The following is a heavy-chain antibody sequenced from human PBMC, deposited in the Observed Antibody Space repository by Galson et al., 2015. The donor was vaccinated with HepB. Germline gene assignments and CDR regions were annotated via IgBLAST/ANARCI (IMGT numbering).Heavy chain of an antibody. V-gene: IGHV2-70*01. J-gene: IGHJ6*02. CDR3: ARSITILDRGCYGMDV. D-gene: IGHD3-3*01. CDR1: GFSLSTSGMC. Sequence: PALVKPTQTLTLTCTFSGFSLSTSGMCVSWIRQPPGRALEWLALIDWDDDKYYSTSLKTRLTISKDTSKNQVVLTMTNMDPVDTATYYCARSITILDRGCYGMDVWGQGTTVTVSS. CDR2: IDWDDDK.